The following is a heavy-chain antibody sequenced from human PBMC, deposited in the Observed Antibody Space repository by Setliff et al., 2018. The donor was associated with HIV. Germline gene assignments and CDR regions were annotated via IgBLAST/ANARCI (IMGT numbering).Heavy chain of an antibody. CDR1: GFTFSNHV. CDR2: ISSSSYYI. Sequence: GGSLRLSCAASGFTFSNHVMNWVRQAPGKGLEWVSSISSSSYYIYYADSVKGRFTISRDNAKNSLYLQMNSLRAEDTAVYYCARYRAAAVTWYFDLWGRGTLVTVSS. V-gene: IGHV3-21*01. CDR3: ARYRAAAVTWYFDL. J-gene: IGHJ2*01. D-gene: IGHD6-13*01.